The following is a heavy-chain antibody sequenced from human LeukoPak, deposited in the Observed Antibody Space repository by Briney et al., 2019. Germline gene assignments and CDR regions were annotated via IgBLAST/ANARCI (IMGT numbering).Heavy chain of an antibody. J-gene: IGHJ6*02. V-gene: IGHV3-23*01. CDR3: AERSYGDYYYGMDV. Sequence: GGSLRLSCAASGFTFSSYAMSWVRQAPGKGLEWVSAISSSGGSTFYADSVKGRFTISRGEPKNTLYPQMNSLRVEDTAVYYCAERSYGDYYYGMDVWGQGTTVTVSS. CDR2: ISSSGGST. CDR1: GFTFSSYA. D-gene: IGHD4-17*01.